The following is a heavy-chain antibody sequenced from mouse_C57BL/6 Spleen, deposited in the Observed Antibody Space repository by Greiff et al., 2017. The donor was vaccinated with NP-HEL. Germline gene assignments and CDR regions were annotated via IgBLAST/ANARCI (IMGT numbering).Heavy chain of an antibody. CDR2: IYPGSGST. Sequence: QVQLQQPGAELVKPGASVKMSCKASGYTFTSYWITWVKQRPGQGLEWIGDIYPGSGSTNYNEKFKSKATLTVDTSSSTAYMQLSSLTSEDSAVYYCARGIMEMTTVVATPDYWGQGTTLTVSS. CDR1: GYTFTSYW. J-gene: IGHJ2*01. D-gene: IGHD1-1*01. CDR3: ARGIMEMTTVVATPDY. V-gene: IGHV1-55*01.